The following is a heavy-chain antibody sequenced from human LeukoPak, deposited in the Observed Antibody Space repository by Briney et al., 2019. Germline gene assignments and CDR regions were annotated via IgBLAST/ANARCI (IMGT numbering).Heavy chain of an antibody. J-gene: IGHJ4*02. CDR1: GFTVSSFH. V-gene: IGHV3-66*02. D-gene: IGHD5-24*01. CDR2: IYSGGGT. Sequence: PGGSLRLSCAASGFTVSSFHMTWVRQAPGMGMEWVSVIYSGGGTYYADSVMGRFTISRDNSKNTLYLQMNSLRAEDTAVYYCASGERWLQLRGGPFDYWGQGTLVTVSS. CDR3: ASGERWLQLRGGPFDY.